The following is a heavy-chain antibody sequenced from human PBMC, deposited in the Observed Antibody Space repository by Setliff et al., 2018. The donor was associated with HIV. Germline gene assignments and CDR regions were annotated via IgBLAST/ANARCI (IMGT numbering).Heavy chain of an antibody. CDR2: ISSSSSTI. Sequence: LSLTCVISGGSMGSHYWSWIRRSPGKGLEWVSYISSSSSTIYYADSVKGRFTISRDNAKNSLYLQMNSLRAEDTAVYYCVKVSRGTVVRGVILVGYFDYWGQGTLVTVSS. V-gene: IGHV3-11*01. CDR3: VKVSRGTVVRGVILVGYFDY. CDR1: GGSMGSHY. D-gene: IGHD3-10*02. J-gene: IGHJ4*02.